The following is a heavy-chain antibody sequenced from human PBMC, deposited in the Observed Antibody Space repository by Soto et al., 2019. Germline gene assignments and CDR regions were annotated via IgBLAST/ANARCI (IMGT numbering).Heavy chain of an antibody. Sequence: QVQLVQSGAEVKKPGTSVKVSCKASGYSFATYAIHWVRQAPGQGLEWMGWINPATGNTEYSDKFQDRVTFTRDTSATTAYMELRGLRSEDTAVYYCARRYKSAGWFEPWGQGTLVTVSS. D-gene: IGHD1-1*01. CDR3: ARRYKSAGWFEP. CDR1: GYSFATYA. V-gene: IGHV1-3*01. CDR2: INPATGNT. J-gene: IGHJ5*02.